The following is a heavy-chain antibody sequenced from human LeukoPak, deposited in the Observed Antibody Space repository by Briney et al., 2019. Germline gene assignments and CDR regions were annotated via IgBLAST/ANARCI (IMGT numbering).Heavy chain of an antibody. V-gene: IGHV4-59*01. CDR1: GFTFSSYA. D-gene: IGHD3-10*01. J-gene: IGHJ6*03. CDR2: IYYSGST. CDR3: ARGRSSMVRGYYYYYMDV. Sequence: GSLRLSCAASGFTFSSYAMHWVRQAPGKGLEWIGYIYYSGSTNYNPSLKSRVTISVDTSKNQFSLKLSSVTAADTAVYYCARGRSSMVRGYYYYYMDVWGKGTTVTVSS.